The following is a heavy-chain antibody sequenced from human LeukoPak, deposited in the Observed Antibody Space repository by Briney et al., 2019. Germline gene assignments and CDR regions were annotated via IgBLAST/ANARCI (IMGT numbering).Heavy chain of an antibody. CDR2: IYYSGST. D-gene: IGHD3-22*01. J-gene: IGHJ3*02. CDR3: ARASKITMIVVVYHYAFDI. Sequence: SETLSLTCTVSGGSISSGGYYWSWIRQHPGNGLEWIGYIYYSGSTYYNPSLKSRVTISVDTSKNQFSLKLSSVTAADTAVYYCARASKITMIVVVYHYAFDIWGQGTMVTVSS. CDR1: GGSISSGGYY. V-gene: IGHV4-31*03.